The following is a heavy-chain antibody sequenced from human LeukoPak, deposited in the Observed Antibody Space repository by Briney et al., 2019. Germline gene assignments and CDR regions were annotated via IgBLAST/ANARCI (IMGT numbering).Heavy chain of an antibody. V-gene: IGHV4-34*01. CDR1: GGSFSGYY. D-gene: IGHD3-10*01. CDR2: INHSGST. Sequence: PSETLSLTCAVSGGSFSGYYWSWIRQPPGKGLEWIGEINHSGSTNYNPSLKSRVTISVDTSKNQFSLKLSSVTAADTAVYYCARARRYYGSGSYGPSFLFDYWGQGTLVTVSS. CDR3: ARARRYYGSGSYGPSFLFDY. J-gene: IGHJ4*02.